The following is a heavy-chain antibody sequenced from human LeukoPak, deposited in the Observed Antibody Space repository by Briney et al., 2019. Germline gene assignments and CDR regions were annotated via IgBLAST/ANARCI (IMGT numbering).Heavy chain of an antibody. D-gene: IGHD3-10*01. CDR3: ARGITLIRGVISFDY. CDR1: GGSISSSNW. Sequence: SGTLSLTCAVSGGSISSSNWWSWVRQPPGKGLDWIGEIYHSGRTNYSPSLRSRVTISVDKSKNQLSLNLSSVTAADTAVYYCARGITLIRGVISFDYWGPGTLVTVSS. V-gene: IGHV4-4*02. J-gene: IGHJ4*02. CDR2: IYHSGRT.